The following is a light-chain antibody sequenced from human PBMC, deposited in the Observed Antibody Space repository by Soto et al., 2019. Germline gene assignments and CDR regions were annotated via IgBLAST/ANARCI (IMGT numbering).Light chain of an antibody. J-gene: IGKJ5*01. Sequence: DIVMTQSPISLPVTPGEPASISCRSSQSLLQSNGYNYLDWYLQKPGQSPQLLIYLGSNRSSGGPDRFSGSGSGTDFTLKISRVEAENVGVYYFMQALQTITFGQGTRLEIK. CDR1: QSLLQSNGYNY. CDR2: LGS. V-gene: IGKV2-28*01. CDR3: MQALQTIT.